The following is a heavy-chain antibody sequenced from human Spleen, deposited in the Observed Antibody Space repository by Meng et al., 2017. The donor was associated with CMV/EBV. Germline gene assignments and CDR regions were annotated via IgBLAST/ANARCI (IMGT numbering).Heavy chain of an antibody. CDR3: ARLYCGGDCYSDY. D-gene: IGHD2-21*01. V-gene: IGHV4-30-4*08. CDR1: GGSISSGGYY. CDR2: IFYSGST. J-gene: IGHJ4*02. Sequence: SETLSLTCTVSGGSISSGGYYWSWIRQRPGKGLDWIGYIFYSGSTYYNPSLKSRVTISVDTSKNQFSLKLSSVTAADTAVYYCARLYCGGDCYSDYWGQGTLVTVSS.